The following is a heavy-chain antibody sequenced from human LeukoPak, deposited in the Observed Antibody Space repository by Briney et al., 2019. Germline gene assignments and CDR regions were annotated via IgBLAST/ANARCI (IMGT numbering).Heavy chain of an antibody. V-gene: IGHV4-39*07. CDR3: ARKGYSSSWYWDY. Sequence: SETLSLTCTVSGGSISSSSYYWGWIRQPPGKGLEWIGSIYYSGSTYYNPSLKSRVTISVDTSKNQFSLKLSSVTAADTAVYYCARKGYSSSWYWDYWGQGTLVTVSS. D-gene: IGHD6-13*01. CDR2: IYYSGST. CDR1: GGSISSSSYY. J-gene: IGHJ4*02.